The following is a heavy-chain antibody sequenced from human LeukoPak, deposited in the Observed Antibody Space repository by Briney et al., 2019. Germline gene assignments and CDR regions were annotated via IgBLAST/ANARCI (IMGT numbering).Heavy chain of an antibody. CDR1: GFTFSNYA. J-gene: IGHJ4*02. D-gene: IGHD3-22*01. Sequence: GGSLRLSCAASGFTFSNYAMSWVRQAPGRGLEWVSGISGSGLSTYYADSVKGRFTISRDNSKNTLYLQMNSLRAEDTAVYYCANRVHFGSGYYYAPFDYWGQGTLVTVSS. CDR2: ISGSGLST. CDR3: ANRVHFGSGYYYAPFDY. V-gene: IGHV3-23*01.